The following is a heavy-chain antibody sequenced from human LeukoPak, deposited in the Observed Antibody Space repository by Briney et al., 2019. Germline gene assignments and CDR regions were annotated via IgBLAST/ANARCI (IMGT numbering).Heavy chain of an antibody. J-gene: IGHJ3*02. V-gene: IGHV3-66*01. CDR1: GFTVSSNY. Sequence: GGSLRLSCAASGFTVSSNYMSWVRQAPGKGLEWVSVIYSGGSTYYADSVKGRFTISRDNSKNTLYLQLDSLRAEDTAVYYCAGVMRGAFDIWGQGTLVTVSS. CDR2: IYSGGST. CDR3: AGVMRGAFDI.